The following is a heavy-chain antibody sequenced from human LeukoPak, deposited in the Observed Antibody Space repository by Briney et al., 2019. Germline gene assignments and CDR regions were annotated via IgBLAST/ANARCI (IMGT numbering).Heavy chain of an antibody. CDR2: IYYSGST. CDR3: ATAIVVVVASTAAFDI. Sequence: PSETLSLTCTVSGGSISSYYWSWIRQPPGKGLEWIGYIYYSGSTIYNPSLKSRVTISVDTSKNQFSLKLSSVTAADTAVYYCATAIVVVVASTAAFDIWGQGTMVTVSS. D-gene: IGHD2-15*01. CDR1: GGSISSYY. V-gene: IGHV4-59*01. J-gene: IGHJ3*02.